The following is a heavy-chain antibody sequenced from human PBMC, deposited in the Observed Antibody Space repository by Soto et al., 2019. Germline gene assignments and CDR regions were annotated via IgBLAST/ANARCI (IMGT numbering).Heavy chain of an antibody. V-gene: IGHV3-23*01. J-gene: IGHJ6*03. CDR3: AKGSGGYSGYEDYYYYYMDV. CDR1: GFTFSSYA. D-gene: IGHD5-12*01. CDR2: ISGSGGST. Sequence: GGSLRLSCAASGFTFSSYAMSWVRQAPGKGLEWVSAISGSGGSTYYADSVKGRFTISRDNSKNTLYLQMNSLRAEDTAVYYCAKGSGGYSGYEDYYYYYMDVWGKGTTVTVSS.